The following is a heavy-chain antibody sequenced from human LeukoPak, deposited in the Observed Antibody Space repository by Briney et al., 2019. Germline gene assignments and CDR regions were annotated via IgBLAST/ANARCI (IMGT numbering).Heavy chain of an antibody. V-gene: IGHV4-39*01. CDR3: ARHSGYSYGYAYYYYMDV. Sequence: SETLSLTCTVPGGSISSSSYYWGWIRQPPGKGLEWIGSIYYSGSTYYNLSRKSTATISVDPSKNQSSLKLSSVTAADPAVYYCARHSGYSYGYAYYYYMDVCGKGTTVTVSS. J-gene: IGHJ6*03. D-gene: IGHD5-18*01. CDR2: IYYSGST. CDR1: GGSISSSSYY.